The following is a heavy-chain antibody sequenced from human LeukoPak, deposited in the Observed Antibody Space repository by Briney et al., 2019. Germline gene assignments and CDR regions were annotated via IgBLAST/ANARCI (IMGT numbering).Heavy chain of an antibody. J-gene: IGHJ4*02. CDR2: IYYSGST. D-gene: IGHD2-2*01. V-gene: IGHV4-59*01. Sequence: SETLSLTCTVSGGSISSYYWSWIRQPPGKGLEWIGYIYYSGSTNYNPSLKSRVTISVDTSKNQFSLKLSSVTAADTAVYYCARVDCSSASCYPLDWGQGTLVTVSS. CDR3: ARVDCSSASCYPLD. CDR1: GGSISSYY.